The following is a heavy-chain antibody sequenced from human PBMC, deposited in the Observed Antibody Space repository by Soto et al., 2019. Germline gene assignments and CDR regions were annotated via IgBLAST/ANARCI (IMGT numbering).Heavy chain of an antibody. D-gene: IGHD5-12*01. V-gene: IGHV4-31*03. Sequence: QVQLQESGPGLVKPSQTLSLTCTVSGGSISSGGYYWSWIRQHPGKGLEWIGYIYYSGSTYYNPSLSSRVTSSADTSKNQFSLKLSSVTAADTDVDYCAREHSGPPRWSMDVWGQGTTVTVSS. J-gene: IGHJ6*02. CDR1: GGSISSGGYY. CDR2: IYYSGST. CDR3: AREHSGPPRWSMDV.